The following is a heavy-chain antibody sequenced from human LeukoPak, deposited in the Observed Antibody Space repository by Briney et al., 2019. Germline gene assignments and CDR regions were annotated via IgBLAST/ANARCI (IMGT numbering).Heavy chain of an antibody. D-gene: IGHD6-19*01. CDR3: ARGGWSYFDY. V-gene: IGHV4-59*01. Sequence: SETLSLTCTVSGGSISDYYWSWVRQTPEKGLEWIGYIYHTGSTKYNPSLETRAVLSLDTSNNQFSLRLTSVTAADTAVYYCARGGWSYFDYWGRGTLVTVSS. CDR2: IYHTGST. CDR1: GGSISDYY. J-gene: IGHJ4*02.